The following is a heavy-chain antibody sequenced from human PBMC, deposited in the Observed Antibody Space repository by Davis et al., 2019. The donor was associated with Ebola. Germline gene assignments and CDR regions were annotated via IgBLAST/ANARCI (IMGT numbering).Heavy chain of an antibody. Sequence: GESLKISCAASGFTFSSYAMSWVRQAPGKGLEWVSAISGSGGSTYYADSVRGRFTISRDNSKNTLYLQMNSLRAEDTAIYFCARDPRYTISHFDYWGRGALITVSS. CDR2: ISGSGGST. D-gene: IGHD5-12*01. CDR1: GFTFSSYA. J-gene: IGHJ4*02. CDR3: ARDPRYTISHFDY. V-gene: IGHV3-23*01.